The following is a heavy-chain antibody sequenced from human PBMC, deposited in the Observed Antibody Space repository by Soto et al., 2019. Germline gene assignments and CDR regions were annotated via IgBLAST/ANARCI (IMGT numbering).Heavy chain of an antibody. Sequence: ASVKVSCKASGYTFTSYDINWVRQATGQGLEWMGWMNPNSGNTGYAQKFQGRVTMTRNTSISTAYMELSSLRSEDTAVYYCARGNPPHYYGDYEGGGEIYYYYMDVWGKGTTVTVSS. V-gene: IGHV1-8*01. J-gene: IGHJ6*03. D-gene: IGHD4-17*01. CDR2: MNPNSGNT. CDR3: ARGNPPHYYGDYEGGGEIYYYYMDV. CDR1: GYTFTSYD.